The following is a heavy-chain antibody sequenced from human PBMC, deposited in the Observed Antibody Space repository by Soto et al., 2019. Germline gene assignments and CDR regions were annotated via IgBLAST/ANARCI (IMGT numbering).Heavy chain of an antibody. CDR1: VFIIGTNG. D-gene: IGHD4-17*01. Sequence: EVQLSESGGGLVKPGGSLRLSCAATVFIIGTNGMDWVRQAPGKGLEWVSSIYHTGDTNYADSLKGRFTISRDNSKNTLYLQMNSLRVEDTALYYCAGHGGFSYLGQGTLVTVSS. J-gene: IGHJ4*02. CDR3: AGHGGFSY. V-gene: IGHV3-23*01. CDR2: IYHTGDT.